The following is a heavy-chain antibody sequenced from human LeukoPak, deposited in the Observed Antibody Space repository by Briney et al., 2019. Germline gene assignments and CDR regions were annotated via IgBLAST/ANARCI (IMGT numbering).Heavy chain of an antibody. D-gene: IGHD1-26*01. CDR1: GYTFTSYY. CDR2: INPSGGST. Sequence: ASVKVSCKASGYTFTSYYMHWVRQAPGQGLEWMGIINPSGGSTSYAQKFQGRVTMTRDMSTSTVYMELSSLRSEDTAVYYCARETVGATDAFDIWGQGTMVTVPS. J-gene: IGHJ3*02. CDR3: ARETVGATDAFDI. V-gene: IGHV1-46*01.